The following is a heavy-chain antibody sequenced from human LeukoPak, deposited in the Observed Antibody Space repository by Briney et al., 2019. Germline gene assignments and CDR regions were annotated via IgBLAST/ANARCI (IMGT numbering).Heavy chain of an antibody. CDR1: GFSFSHAW. J-gene: IGHJ4*02. Sequence: PGGSLRLSCAASGFSFSHAWMTWVRQAPGKGLEWIGRIQSETDGGTTDYAAPVKGRFTISRDDSKNMLYLQMNSLKNEDTAVYYCTTSPQWLENWGQGTLVTVPP. V-gene: IGHV3-15*01. CDR3: TTSPQWLEN. D-gene: IGHD6-19*01. CDR2: IQSETDGGTT.